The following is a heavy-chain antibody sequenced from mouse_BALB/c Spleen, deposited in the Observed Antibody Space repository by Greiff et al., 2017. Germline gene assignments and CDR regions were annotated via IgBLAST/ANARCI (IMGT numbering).Heavy chain of an antibody. Sequence: EVKLVESGGGLVQPGGSRKLSCAASGFTFSSFGMHWVRQAPEKGLEWVAYISSGSSSIYYADTVKGRFTISRDNPKNTLFLQMTSLRSEDTAMYYCARARYSYYYAMDDWGQGTSVTVSS. J-gene: IGHJ4*01. V-gene: IGHV5-17*02. D-gene: IGHD2-14*01. CDR2: ISSGSSSI. CDR3: ARARYSYYYAMDD. CDR1: GFTFSSFG.